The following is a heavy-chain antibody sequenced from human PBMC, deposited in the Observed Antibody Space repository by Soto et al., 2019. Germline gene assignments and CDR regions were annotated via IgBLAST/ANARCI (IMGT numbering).Heavy chain of an antibody. CDR3: ARARHSSGPYYYYYGMDV. Sequence: QVQLVQSGAEVKKPGASVKVSCKASGYTFTGYYMHWVRQAPGQGLEWMGWINPNSGGTNYAQKFQGWVTMARDTSISAADMERSRLRSDDTAVYYCARARHSSGPYYYYYGMDVWGQGTTVTVSS. CDR1: GYTFTGYY. CDR2: INPNSGGT. V-gene: IGHV1-2*04. J-gene: IGHJ6*02. D-gene: IGHD6-19*01.